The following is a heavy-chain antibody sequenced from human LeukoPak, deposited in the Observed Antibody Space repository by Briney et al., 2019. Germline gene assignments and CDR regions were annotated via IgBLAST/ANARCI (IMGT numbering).Heavy chain of an antibody. D-gene: IGHD6-13*01. J-gene: IGHJ3*02. CDR3: ARRGSSSWYIAFDI. Sequence: SETLSLTCTVSGGSISSYYWSWIRQPPGKGLEWIGYIYYSGSTNYNPSLKSRVTISVDTSKNQFSLKLSSVTAADTAVYYCARRGSSSWYIAFDIWGQGTMVTVSS. CDR2: IYYSGST. V-gene: IGHV4-59*01. CDR1: GGSISSYY.